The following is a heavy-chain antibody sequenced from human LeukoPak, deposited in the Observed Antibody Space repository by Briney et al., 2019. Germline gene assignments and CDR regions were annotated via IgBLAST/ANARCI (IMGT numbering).Heavy chain of an antibody. D-gene: IGHD6-6*01. CDR2: INPSGGST. J-gene: IGHJ4*02. CDR1: EYTFTSYY. CDR3: ARGESAYSSSSGLDY. Sequence: ASVKVSCKASEYTFTSYYMHWVRQAPGQGLEWMGIINPSGGSTSYAQKFQGRVTMTRDTSTSTVYMELSSLRSEDTAVYYCARGESAYSSSSGLDYWGQGTLVTVSS. V-gene: IGHV1-46*01.